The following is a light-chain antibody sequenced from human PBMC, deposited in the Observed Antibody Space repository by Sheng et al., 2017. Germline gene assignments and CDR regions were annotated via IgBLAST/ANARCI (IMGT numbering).Light chain of an antibody. CDR2: KIS. CDR1: QSLVHSDGNTY. J-gene: IGKJ5*01. V-gene: IGKV2-30*02. Sequence: DVVMTQSPLSLPVTLGQPASISCRSSQSLVHSDGNTYLNWFHQRPGQSPRRLFYKISNRDSGVPDRFSGSGSGTDFTLKISRVEAEDVGIYYCMQGSYWPPIFGQGTRLEIK. CDR3: MQGSYWPPI.